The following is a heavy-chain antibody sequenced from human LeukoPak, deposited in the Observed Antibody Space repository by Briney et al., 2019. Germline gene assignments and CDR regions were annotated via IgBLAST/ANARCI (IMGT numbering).Heavy chain of an antibody. Sequence: GGSLRLSCAASGFTFSDYAMTWARQAPGKGLEWVSAIRGSGSNTYYADSAKGRFTISRDNTKNTLSLQMNSLRAEDTAIYYCARDVRILGLIDYWGQGTLVTVSS. D-gene: IGHD1-26*01. J-gene: IGHJ4*02. CDR3: ARDVRILGLIDY. V-gene: IGHV3-23*01. CDR1: GFTFSDYA. CDR2: IRGSGSNT.